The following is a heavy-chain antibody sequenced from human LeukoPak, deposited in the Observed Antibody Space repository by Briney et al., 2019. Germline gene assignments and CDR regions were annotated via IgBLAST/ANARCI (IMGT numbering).Heavy chain of an antibody. D-gene: IGHD3-10*01. CDR2: ISPDGNTQ. Sequence: PGGSLRLSCSASGFTFSYSAFHWVRQAPGKGLQWVAVISPDGNTQYYADSLKGRFTISRDNSKNTLYLQMNSLRAEDTAVYYCAKGGRLPLTFEAFDIWGQGTMVTVSS. V-gene: IGHV3-30-3*01. CDR3: AKGGRLPLTFEAFDI. J-gene: IGHJ3*02. CDR1: GFTFSYSA.